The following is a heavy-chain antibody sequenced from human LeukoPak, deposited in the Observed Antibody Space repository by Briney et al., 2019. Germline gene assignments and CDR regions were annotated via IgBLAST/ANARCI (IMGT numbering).Heavy chain of an antibody. Sequence: KASETLSLTCTVSAGSISSGGYYWSWIRQRPGKSREWIGNSDDSGSTYYNPSLKSRVTISVETSKSQFSLKLNSVTAADTAVYYCARHGAVVVPAAMGWYFDYWGQGTLVTVSS. CDR1: AGSISSGGYY. CDR2: SDDSGST. CDR3: ARHGAVVVPAAMGWYFDY. J-gene: IGHJ4*02. D-gene: IGHD2-2*01. V-gene: IGHV4-31*03.